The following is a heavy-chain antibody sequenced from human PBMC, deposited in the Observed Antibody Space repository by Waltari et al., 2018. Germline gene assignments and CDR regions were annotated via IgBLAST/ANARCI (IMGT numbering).Heavy chain of an antibody. CDR3: ARAGGGELRMGFDP. CDR1: GFTFSSYW. D-gene: IGHD2-21*01. V-gene: IGHV3-74*01. Sequence: EVQLVESGGGLIQPGGSLRLSCAASGFTFSSYWMHWLRQAPGKGLVWVLRIKRDGSSTNYADSVKGRFTISRDNAKNTLYLQMNRLRAGDTAVYYCARAGGGELRMGFDPWGQGTLVTVSS. J-gene: IGHJ5*02. CDR2: IKRDGSST.